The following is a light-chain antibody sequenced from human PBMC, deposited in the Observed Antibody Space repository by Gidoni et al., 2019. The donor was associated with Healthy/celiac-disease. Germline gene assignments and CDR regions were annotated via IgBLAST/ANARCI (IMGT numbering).Light chain of an antibody. J-gene: IGKJ2*01. CDR2: GAT. V-gene: IGKV1-39*01. CDR3: QQCYSTSYT. CDR1: QNIGGY. Sequence: DIQMTQSPSSLSASVGDRVTITCRASQNIGGYLNWYQHKTGKAPELLIFGATNLHSGAPPMCSGSGSGTDFSLTISSLQPEDFASYYCQQCYSTSYTFXXXTKVEIK.